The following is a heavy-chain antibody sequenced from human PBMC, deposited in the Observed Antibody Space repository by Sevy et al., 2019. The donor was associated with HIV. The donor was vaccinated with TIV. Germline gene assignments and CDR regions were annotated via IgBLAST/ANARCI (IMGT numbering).Heavy chain of an antibody. D-gene: IGHD1-26*01. CDR1: GYTFTNYY. Sequence: ALVEVSCKASGYTFTNYYIYWVRQAPGQGLEWMGIIDPSGDSTTYVQKFQGRVTMTTDTSTDTVYMDLTSLRSDDTAVSYCANDRELRGSYLEYYYYAMDVWGQGTTVIVSS. V-gene: IGHV1-46*01. CDR2: IDPSGDST. J-gene: IGHJ6*02. CDR3: ANDRELRGSYLEYYYYAMDV.